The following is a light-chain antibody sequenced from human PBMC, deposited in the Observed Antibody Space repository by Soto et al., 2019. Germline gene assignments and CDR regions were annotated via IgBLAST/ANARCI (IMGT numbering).Light chain of an antibody. CDR3: QQYNSYSLT. CDR2: DAS. CDR1: QSISSR. V-gene: IGKV1-5*01. J-gene: IGKJ4*01. Sequence: DIQMTQSPSTLSASVGDRVTITCRASQSISSRLAWYQQKPGKAPKILIYDASHLESGVPSRFSGSGSGTEFTLTISSLQPDDFATYYCQQYNSYSLTFGGGTKVEIK.